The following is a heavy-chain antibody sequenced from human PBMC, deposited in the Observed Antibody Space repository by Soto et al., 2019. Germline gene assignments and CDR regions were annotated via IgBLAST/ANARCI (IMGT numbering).Heavy chain of an antibody. CDR2: ISYDGSNK. D-gene: IGHD6-13*01. Sequence: GGSLRLSCAASGFTFSSYAMHWVRQAPGKGLEWVAVISYDGSNKYYAESVKGRFTISRDNSKNTLYLQMNSLRAEDTAVYYCARVTNGNSSSWYELNWFDPWGQGTLVTVSS. J-gene: IGHJ5*02. V-gene: IGHV3-30-3*01. CDR3: ARVTNGNSSSWYELNWFDP. CDR1: GFTFSSYA.